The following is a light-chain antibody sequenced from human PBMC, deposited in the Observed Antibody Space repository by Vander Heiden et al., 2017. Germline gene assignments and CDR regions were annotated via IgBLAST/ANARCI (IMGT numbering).Light chain of an antibody. CDR1: QGISSH. J-gene: IGKJ1*01. CDR3: QHLNNSPRT. Sequence: DIQLTQSPSFLSASVGDRVTITCRASQGISSHLVWYQQKPGTAPKVLIHEASTLQNGVPSRFSGSGSGTEFTLTISSLQPEDFATYYCQHLNNSPRTFGQGTKVEIK. V-gene: IGKV1-9*01. CDR2: EAS.